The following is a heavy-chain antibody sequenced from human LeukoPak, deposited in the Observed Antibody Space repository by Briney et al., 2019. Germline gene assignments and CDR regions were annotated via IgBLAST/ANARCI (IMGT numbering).Heavy chain of an antibody. J-gene: IGHJ3*02. V-gene: IGHV3-30*18. CDR2: ISYDGSNK. Sequence: GRSLRLSCAASGFTFSSYGMHWVRQAPGKGLEWVAVISYDGSNKYYADSVKGRFTISRDNSKNTLYPQMNSLRAEDTAVYYCAKDAFYGSGPGIWGQGTMVTVSS. D-gene: IGHD3-10*01. CDR1: GFTFSSYG. CDR3: AKDAFYGSGPGI.